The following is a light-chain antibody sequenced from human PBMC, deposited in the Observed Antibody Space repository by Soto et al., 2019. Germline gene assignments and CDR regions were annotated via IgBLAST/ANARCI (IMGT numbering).Light chain of an antibody. CDR3: QQYNSYRWT. V-gene: IGKV1-5*03. Sequence: DMHMTQSPSSLSAAVGDRVTITFRASQSISSWLAWYQQKPGKAPKLLIYKASSLESGVPSRFSGSGSGTEFTLTISSLQPDDFATYYCQQYNSYRWTFGQGTKVDIK. CDR2: KAS. J-gene: IGKJ1*01. CDR1: QSISSW.